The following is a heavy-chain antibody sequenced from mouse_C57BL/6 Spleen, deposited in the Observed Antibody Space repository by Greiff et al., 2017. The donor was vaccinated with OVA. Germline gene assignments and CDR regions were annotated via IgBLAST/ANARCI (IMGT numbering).Heavy chain of an antibody. Sequence: VQLQQSGPELVKPGASVKISCKASGYAFSSSWMNWVKQRPGKGLEWIGRIYPGDGDTNYNGKFKGKATLTADKSSSTAYMQLSSLTSEDSAVYFGARRGRDAMDYWGQGTSVTVSS. J-gene: IGHJ4*01. CDR3: ARRGRDAMDY. V-gene: IGHV1-82*01. CDR2: IYPGDGDT. CDR1: GYAFSSSW.